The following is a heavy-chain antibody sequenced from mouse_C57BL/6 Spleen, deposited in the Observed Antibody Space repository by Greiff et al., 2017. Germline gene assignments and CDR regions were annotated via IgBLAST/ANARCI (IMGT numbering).Heavy chain of an antibody. CDR2: INPGSGGT. V-gene: IGHV1-54*01. D-gene: IGHD1-1*01. Sequence: VQVVQPGAELVRPGTSVKVSCKASGYAFTNYLIEWVKQRPGQGLEWIGVINPGSGGTNYNEKFKGKATLTADKSSSTAYMQLSSLTSEDSAVYFGARWGTTVVVDYWGQGTTLTVSS. CDR3: ARWGTTVVVDY. J-gene: IGHJ2*01. CDR1: GYAFTNYL.